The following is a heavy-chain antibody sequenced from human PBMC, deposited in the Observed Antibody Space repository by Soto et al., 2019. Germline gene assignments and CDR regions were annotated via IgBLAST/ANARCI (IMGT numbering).Heavy chain of an antibody. Sequence: ASVKVSCKASGYTFTSYGISWVRQAPGQGLEWMGWISAYNGNTNYAQKLQGRVTMTTDTSTSTAYMELRSLRSDDTAVYYCARDRDIVVVPAAISNYYYGMDVWGQGTTVTISS. V-gene: IGHV1-18*04. CDR1: GYTFTSYG. D-gene: IGHD2-2*02. J-gene: IGHJ6*02. CDR2: ISAYNGNT. CDR3: ARDRDIVVVPAAISNYYYGMDV.